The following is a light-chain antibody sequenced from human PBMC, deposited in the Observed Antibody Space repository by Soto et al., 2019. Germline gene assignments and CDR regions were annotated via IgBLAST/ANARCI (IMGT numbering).Light chain of an antibody. CDR1: QSVGTY. Sequence: ETVLTQSPGTLSLSPGERATVPCRASQSVGTYLAWYQQKPGQAPRLLIYDASNRATGIPARFSGSGSGTDFTLTISSLEPEDFAVYHCQQRSNWPSITFGQGTRLEIK. CDR3: QQRSNWPSIT. CDR2: DAS. J-gene: IGKJ5*01. V-gene: IGKV3-11*01.